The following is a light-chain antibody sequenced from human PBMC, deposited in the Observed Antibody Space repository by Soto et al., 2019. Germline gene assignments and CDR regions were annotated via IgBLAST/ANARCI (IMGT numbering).Light chain of an antibody. CDR1: SSDVGGYDY. V-gene: IGLV2-14*01. Sequence: QSVLTQPASVSGSPGQSITISCTGTSSDVGGYDYVSWYQQHPGKAPKLMIYEVSNRPSGVSSRFSGSKSGNTASLTISGLQAEDEADYYCTSYTSINTVLFGGGTKVTVL. CDR2: EVS. CDR3: TSYTSINTVL. J-gene: IGLJ2*01.